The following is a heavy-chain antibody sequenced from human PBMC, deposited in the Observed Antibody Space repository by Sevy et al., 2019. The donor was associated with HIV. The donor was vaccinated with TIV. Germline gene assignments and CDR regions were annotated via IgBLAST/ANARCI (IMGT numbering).Heavy chain of an antibody. CDR3: ASTRDYYDGSGYYFDY. J-gene: IGHJ4*02. D-gene: IGHD3-22*01. V-gene: IGHV1-24*01. Sequence: ASVNVSCKVSGYTLTELSIHWVRQAPGKGLEWLVTFDPEDGKTIYAQNFQGRVTMTEDTSTDTTYMELSSLRSEDTAVYYCASTRDYYDGSGYYFDYWGQGTLVTVSS. CDR1: GYTLTELS. CDR2: FDPEDGKT.